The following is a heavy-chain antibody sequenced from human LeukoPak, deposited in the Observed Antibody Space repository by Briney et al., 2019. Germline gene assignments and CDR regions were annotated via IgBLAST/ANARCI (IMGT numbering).Heavy chain of an antibody. CDR2: ISRSSNYI. D-gene: IGHD5-12*01. V-gene: IGHV3-21*01. J-gene: IGHJ4*02. CDR3: ASLSGNSDYGDY. Sequence: GRSLRLSCAASGFTFSTYSMKWVRQAPGKGLEWVSSISRSSNYIYYADSVKGRFTISRDNAKNSLYLQMNSLRAEDTAVYYCASLSGNSDYGDYWGQGTLVTVSS. CDR1: GFTFSTYS.